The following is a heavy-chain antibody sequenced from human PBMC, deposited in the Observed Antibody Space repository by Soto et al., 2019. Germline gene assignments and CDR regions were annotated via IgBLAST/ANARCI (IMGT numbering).Heavy chain of an antibody. Sequence: SETLSLTCSVSGASVRSGDYYWSCIRQAPGKGLEWIGYIYNSGGSYYNPSLKGRLTISIDTSKNQFSLKLTSVTAADTAIYYCVGTGTTDDYWGRGTLVTVSS. J-gene: IGHJ4*02. CDR2: IYNSGGS. D-gene: IGHD4-17*01. V-gene: IGHV4-30-4*01. CDR1: GASVRSGDYY. CDR3: VGTGTTDDY.